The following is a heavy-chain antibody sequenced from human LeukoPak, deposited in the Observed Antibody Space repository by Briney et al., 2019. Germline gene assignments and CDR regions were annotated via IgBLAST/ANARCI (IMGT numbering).Heavy chain of an antibody. CDR2: IYYSGST. D-gene: IGHD4-11*01. V-gene: IGHV4-61*05. J-gene: IGHJ5*02. Sequence: PSETLSLTCTVSGVSISSTSYFWGWIRQPPGKGLEWIGYIYYSGSTNYNPSLKSRVTISVDTSKNQFSLKLSSVTAADTAVYYCARGYSNYAFDPWGQGTLVTVSS. CDR3: ARGYSNYAFDP. CDR1: GVSISSTSYF.